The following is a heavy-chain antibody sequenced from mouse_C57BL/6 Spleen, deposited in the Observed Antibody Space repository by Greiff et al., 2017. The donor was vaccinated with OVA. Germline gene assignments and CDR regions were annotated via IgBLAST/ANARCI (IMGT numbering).Heavy chain of an antibody. Sequence: DVMLVESGGGLVQPGGSLSLSCAASGFTFTDYYMSWVRQPPGKALEWLGFIRNKANGYTTEYSASVKGRFTISRDNSQSILYLQMNALRAEDSATYYCARFYGSSPYYYAMDYWGQGTSVTVSS. D-gene: IGHD1-1*01. CDR1: GFTFTDYY. CDR3: ARFYGSSPYYYAMDY. CDR2: IRNKANGYTT. V-gene: IGHV7-3*01. J-gene: IGHJ4*01.